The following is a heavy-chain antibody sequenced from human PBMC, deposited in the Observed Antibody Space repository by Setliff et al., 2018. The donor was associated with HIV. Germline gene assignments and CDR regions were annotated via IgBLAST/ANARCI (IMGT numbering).Heavy chain of an antibody. Sequence: SETLSLTCTVSGGSISSHYWSWIRQPPGKGLEWIGYIYYSGSTNYNPSLKSRVTISVGTSKNQFSLKLSSVTAADTAVYYCARDREVGAPYYYYGMDVWGQGTTVTVSS. V-gene: IGHV4-59*11. CDR2: IYYSGST. D-gene: IGHD1-26*01. CDR1: GGSISSHY. J-gene: IGHJ6*02. CDR3: ARDREVGAPYYYYGMDV.